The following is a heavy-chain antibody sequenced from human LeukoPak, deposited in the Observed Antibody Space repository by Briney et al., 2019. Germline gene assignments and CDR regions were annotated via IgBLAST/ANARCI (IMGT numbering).Heavy chain of an antibody. D-gene: IGHD4-23*01. CDR3: ARETGGSTLVTLPSDN. CDR2: IIPIFGTA. V-gene: IGHV1-69*13. Sequence: ASVKVSCKASGGTFSSYAISWVRQAPGQGLEWMGGIIPIFGTANYAQKFQGRVTITADESTSTAYMELSSLRSEDTAVYYCARETGGSTLVTLPSDNWGQGTPVTVSS. J-gene: IGHJ4*02. CDR1: GGTFSSYA.